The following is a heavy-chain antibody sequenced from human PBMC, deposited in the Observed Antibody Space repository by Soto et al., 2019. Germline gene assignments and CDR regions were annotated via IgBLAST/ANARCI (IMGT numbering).Heavy chain of an antibody. Sequence: PGESLKISCKGSGYSFTSYWISWVRQMPGKGLEWMGRIDPSDSYTNYSPSFQGHVTISADKSISTAYLQWSSLKASDTAMYYCARQGGDLEYSSSRAPHYYYGMDVWGQGTTVTVSS. D-gene: IGHD6-6*01. CDR2: IDPSDSYT. CDR3: ARQGGDLEYSSSRAPHYYYGMDV. V-gene: IGHV5-10-1*01. J-gene: IGHJ6*02. CDR1: GYSFTSYW.